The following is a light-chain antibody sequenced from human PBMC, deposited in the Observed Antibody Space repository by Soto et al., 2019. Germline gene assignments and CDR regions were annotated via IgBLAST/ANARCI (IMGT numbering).Light chain of an antibody. CDR2: KAS. V-gene: IGKV1-5*03. Sequence: DIQMAQSPSTLSASVGDRVTITCRASQSIDIWLAWYQQKPGKAPKLLIYKASTLESGVPSRFSGSGSGTEFTLTTSSLQPDDFATYYCQQYKIYWTFGQGTKVEIK. J-gene: IGKJ1*01. CDR1: QSIDIW. CDR3: QQYKIYWT.